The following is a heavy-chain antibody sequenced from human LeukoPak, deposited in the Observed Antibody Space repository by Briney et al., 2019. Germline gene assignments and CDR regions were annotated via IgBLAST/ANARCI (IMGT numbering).Heavy chain of an antibody. CDR1: DDSISSSSYY. CDR2: IYYSGST. Sequence: SETLSLTCTVSDDSISSSSYYWGWIRQPPGKGLEWIGNIYYSGSTYYNPSLKSRVTISVDTSKNQFSLKLSSVTAADTAVYYCARLNPDLAIFGVVIDYYYYYMDVWGKGTTVTVSS. CDR3: ARLNPDLAIFGVVIDYYYYYMDV. J-gene: IGHJ6*03. V-gene: IGHV4-39*01. D-gene: IGHD3-3*01.